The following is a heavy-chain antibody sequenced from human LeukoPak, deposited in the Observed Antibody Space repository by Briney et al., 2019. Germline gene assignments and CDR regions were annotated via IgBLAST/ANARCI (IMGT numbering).Heavy chain of an antibody. CDR2: ISGSGGST. CDR3: AKGITIFGHYYYMDV. CDR1: GFTFSNAW. V-gene: IGHV3-23*01. D-gene: IGHD3-3*01. J-gene: IGHJ6*03. Sequence: GGSLRLSCAASGFTFSNAWMSWVRQAPGKGLEWVSAISGSGGSTYYADSVKGRFTISRDNSKNTLYLQMNSLRAEDTAVYYCAKGITIFGHYYYMDVWGKGTTVTVSS.